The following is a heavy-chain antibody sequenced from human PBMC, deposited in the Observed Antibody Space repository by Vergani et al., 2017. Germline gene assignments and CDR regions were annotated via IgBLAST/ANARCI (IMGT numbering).Heavy chain of an antibody. Sequence: EVQLLESGGGLVQPGGSLRLSCAASGFTFSSYAMSWVRQAPGKGLEWVSAISSSSSYIYYADSVKGRFTISRDNAKNSLYLQMNSLRAEDTAVYYCARRWLQSIDYWGQGTLVTVSS. V-gene: IGHV3-21*01. CDR3: ARRWLQSIDY. J-gene: IGHJ4*02. CDR1: GFTFSSYA. D-gene: IGHD5-24*01. CDR2: ISSSSSYI.